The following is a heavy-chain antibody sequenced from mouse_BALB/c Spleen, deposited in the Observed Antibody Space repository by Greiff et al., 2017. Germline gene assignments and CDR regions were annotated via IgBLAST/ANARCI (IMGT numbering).Heavy chain of an antibody. CDR2: ILPGSGST. D-gene: IGHD2-10*01. V-gene: IGHV1-9*01. CDR1: GYTFSSYW. Sequence: VKLQESGAELMKPGASVKISCKATGYTFSSYWIEWVKQRPGHGLEWIGEILPGSGSTNYNEKFKGKATFTADTSSNTAYMQLSSLTSEDSAVYYCASSGAYYGNSDYWGQGTTLTVSS. J-gene: IGHJ2*01. CDR3: ASSGAYYGNSDY.